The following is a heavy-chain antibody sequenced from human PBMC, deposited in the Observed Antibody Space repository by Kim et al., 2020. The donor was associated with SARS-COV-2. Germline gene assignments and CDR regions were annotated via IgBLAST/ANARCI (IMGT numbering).Heavy chain of an antibody. J-gene: IGHJ4*02. V-gene: IGHV3-30-3*01. CDR3: ARGLITGIVVVPAAIRGVDY. Sequence: GGSLRLSCAASGFTFSSYAMHWVRQAPGKGLEWVAVISYDGSNKYYADSVKGRFTISRDNSKNTLYLQMNSLRAEDTAVYFCARGLITGIVVVPAAIRGVDYWGQGTLVTVSS. CDR2: ISYDGSNK. CDR1: GFTFSSYA. D-gene: IGHD2-2*02.